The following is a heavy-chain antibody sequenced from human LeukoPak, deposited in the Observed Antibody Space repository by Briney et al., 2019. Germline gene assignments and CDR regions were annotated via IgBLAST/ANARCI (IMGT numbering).Heavy chain of an antibody. Sequence: ASVKVSCKASGYSFTEHYIYWVRQAPGQGLEWVGRINCNSGDANSARKFQGRVTMTRDTSVSTAYMDLSSVTSDDSAVYFCARSAEHCSNGICFTDYYMDVWGRGTTVTVSS. D-gene: IGHD2-8*01. CDR3: ARSAEHCSNGICFTDYYMDV. J-gene: IGHJ6*03. V-gene: IGHV1-2*02. CDR2: INCNSGDA. CDR1: GYSFTEHY.